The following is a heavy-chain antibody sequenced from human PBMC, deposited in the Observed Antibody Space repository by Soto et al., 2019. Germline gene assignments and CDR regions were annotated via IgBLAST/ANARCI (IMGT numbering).Heavy chain of an antibody. CDR2: IYYSGST. CDR1: GGSISSYY. D-gene: IGHD2-15*01. V-gene: IGHV4-59*01. J-gene: IGHJ3*02. CDR3: ARERCSGGSCYSDAFDI. Sequence: SETLSLTCTVSGGSISSYYWSWVRQPPGKGLEWVGSIYYSGSTNYNPTVKGRVTISVDTTTSQFSLKRSSVAAADMAVYYCARERCSGGSCYSDAFDIWGQGTMVTVSS.